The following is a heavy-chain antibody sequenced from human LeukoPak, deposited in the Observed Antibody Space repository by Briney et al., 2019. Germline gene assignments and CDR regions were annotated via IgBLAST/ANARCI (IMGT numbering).Heavy chain of an antibody. V-gene: IGHV3-11*04. D-gene: IGHD2-15*01. CDR2: INSSGSTI. Sequence: PGGSLRLSCAASGFTFSDYYMSWIRQAPGKGLEWVSYINSSGSTIYYADSVKGRFTISRDNAKNSLYLQMNSLRAEDTAVYYCARDPTCSGGSCYLRGAFDIWGQGTMVTVSS. J-gene: IGHJ3*02. CDR1: GFTFSDYY. CDR3: ARDPTCSGGSCYLRGAFDI.